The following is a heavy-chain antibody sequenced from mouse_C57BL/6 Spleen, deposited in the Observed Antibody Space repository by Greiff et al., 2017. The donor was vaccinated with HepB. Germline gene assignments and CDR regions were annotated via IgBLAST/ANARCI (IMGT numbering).Heavy chain of an antibody. CDR1: GFSLTSYG. Sequence: VMLVESGPGLVAPSQSLSITCTVSGFSLTSYGVHWVRQPPGKGLEWLVVIWSDGSTTYNSALKSRLSISKDNSKSQVFLKMNSLQTDDTAMYYCARHSPYYYGSSYDYAMDYWGQGTSVTVSS. V-gene: IGHV2-6-1*01. D-gene: IGHD1-1*01. J-gene: IGHJ4*01. CDR2: IWSDGST. CDR3: ARHSPYYYGSSYDYAMDY.